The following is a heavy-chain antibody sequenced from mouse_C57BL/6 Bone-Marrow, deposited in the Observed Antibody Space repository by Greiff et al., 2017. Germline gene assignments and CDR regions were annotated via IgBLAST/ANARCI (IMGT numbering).Heavy chain of an antibody. Sequence: EVQRVESGAELVRPGASVKLSCTASGFNIKDDYMHWVKQRPEQGLEWIGWIDPENGDTEYASKFQGKATITADTSAKTAYLQLSSLTSEDTAVYYCTNPVVADFDYWGQGTTLTVSS. CDR1: GFNIKDDY. J-gene: IGHJ2*01. D-gene: IGHD1-1*01. CDR3: TNPVVADFDY. CDR2: IDPENGDT. V-gene: IGHV14-4*01.